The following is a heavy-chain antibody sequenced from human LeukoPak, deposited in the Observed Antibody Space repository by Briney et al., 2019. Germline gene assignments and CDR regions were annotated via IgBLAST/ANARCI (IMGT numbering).Heavy chain of an antibody. V-gene: IGHV3-21*01. Sequence: GESLRLSCVASGFTFGGYTINWVRLAPGKGQEWVSSISSSLNMYFAESVKGRFTISRDSARNSVSLQLNSLRVEDSAVYYCARDAGIVAFDIWGQGTVVTVSS. CDR2: ISSSLNM. J-gene: IGHJ3*02. CDR3: ARDAGIVAFDI. D-gene: IGHD2-15*01. CDR1: GFTFGGYT.